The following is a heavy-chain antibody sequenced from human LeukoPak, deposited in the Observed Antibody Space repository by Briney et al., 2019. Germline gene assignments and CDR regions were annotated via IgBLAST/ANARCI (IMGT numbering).Heavy chain of an antibody. CDR2: IYPGDSDT. V-gene: IGHV5-51*01. D-gene: IGHD3-22*01. J-gene: IGHJ4*02. CDR3: ARPPQGXSGSKGFDY. CDR1: GYTFTNYW. Sequence: GESLKISCKGSGYTFTNYWIVWVRQMPGKGLEWMGIIYPGDSDTRYSPSFQGQVTISADKSISTAYLQWSSLKASDTPMYYCARPPQGXSGSKGFDYWGQGTLVTVSS.